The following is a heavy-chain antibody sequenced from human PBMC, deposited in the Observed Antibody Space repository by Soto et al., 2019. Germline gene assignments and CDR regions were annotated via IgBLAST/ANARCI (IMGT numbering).Heavy chain of an antibody. J-gene: IGHJ6*02. D-gene: IGHD3-10*01. CDR1: GFTFDDYT. CDR2: ISWDGGST. V-gene: IGHV3-43*01. Sequence: GGSLRLSCAASGFTFDDYTMHWVRQAPGKGLEWVSLISWDGGSTYYADSVKGRFTISRDNSKNSLYLQMNSLRTEDTALYYCAKDMRGSGSYYYYYYYGMDVWGQGTTVTVSS. CDR3: AKDMRGSGSYYYYYYYGMDV.